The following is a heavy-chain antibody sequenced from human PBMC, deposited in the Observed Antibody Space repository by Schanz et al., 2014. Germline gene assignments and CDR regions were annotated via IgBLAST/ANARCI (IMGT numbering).Heavy chain of an antibody. V-gene: IGHV4-4*07. D-gene: IGHD3-10*01. CDR3: ARTLVNGSRKWFVP. CDR1: GASVSSFY. CDR2: VYATGRT. Sequence: QVQLQESGPGFVKPSETLSLTCAVSGASVSSFYWSWIRQPAGKGLEWIGHVYATGRTKYNPSLKSRVTMSVDTSRKQISLKLTSVTAADTAVYYCARTLVNGSRKWFVPWGPGTQVTVSS. J-gene: IGHJ5*02.